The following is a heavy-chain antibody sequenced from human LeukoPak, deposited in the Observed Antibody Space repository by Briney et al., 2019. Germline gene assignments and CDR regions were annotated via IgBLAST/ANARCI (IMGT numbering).Heavy chain of an antibody. D-gene: IGHD3-16*01. J-gene: IGHJ4*02. CDR3: SREIGAFCPFGY. CDR1: GGSISSTNW. V-gene: IGHV4-4*02. Sequence: PSETLSLTCGVSGGSISSTNWWSWVRQPPGQGLEWIGEVSLTGETNYNPSLNGRVTMSLDGSGNQLSLTLTSVTAADTAIYYCSREIGAFCPFGYWGQGTLVIVPP. CDR2: VSLTGET.